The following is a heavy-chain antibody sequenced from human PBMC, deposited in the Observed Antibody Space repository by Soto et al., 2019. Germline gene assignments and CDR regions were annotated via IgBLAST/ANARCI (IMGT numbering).Heavy chain of an antibody. CDR2: ISGGGTTI. Sequence: PGGTLRLSCAPSGFTLSSYKMNWVRQAPGKGLEWVSYISGGGTTIYYADSVKGRLTISRDNAKNSRYLYMRSRRAEDTAVHYLARDGGSSYRYARGGWGRGSTVTVSS. J-gene: IGHJ6*02. CDR3: ARDGGSSYRYARGG. V-gene: IGHV3-48*03. D-gene: IGHD2-15*01. CDR1: GFTLSSYK.